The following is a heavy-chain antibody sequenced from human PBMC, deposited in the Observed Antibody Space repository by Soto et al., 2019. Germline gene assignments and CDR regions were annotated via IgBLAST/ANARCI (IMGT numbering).Heavy chain of an antibody. V-gene: IGHV3-23*01. D-gene: IGHD4-17*01. Sequence: GGSLRLSCAPSGFTFSNFAMSCVRQAPGKGLEWFSGISRGGGNTYYADSVRGRFTISRDNSINTLYLQMSSLRTEDTAVYYCAHPRGYGVFDAVDIWGQGTMVTVSS. J-gene: IGHJ3*02. CDR1: GFTFSNFA. CDR2: ISRGGGNT. CDR3: AHPRGYGVFDAVDI.